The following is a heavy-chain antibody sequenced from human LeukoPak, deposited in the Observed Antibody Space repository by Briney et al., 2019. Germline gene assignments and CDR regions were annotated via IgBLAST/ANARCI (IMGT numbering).Heavy chain of an antibody. CDR3: ARDLSSGWENS. CDR1: GFDFSTYT. J-gene: IGHJ4*02. D-gene: IGHD6-19*01. CDR2: IYSGGST. V-gene: IGHV3-53*01. Sequence: GGSLRLSCAASGFDFSTYTMNWVRQASGKGLEWVSVIYSGGSTYYADSVKGRFTISRDNSKNTLYLQMNSLRAEDTAVYYCARDLSSGWENSWGQGTLVTVSS.